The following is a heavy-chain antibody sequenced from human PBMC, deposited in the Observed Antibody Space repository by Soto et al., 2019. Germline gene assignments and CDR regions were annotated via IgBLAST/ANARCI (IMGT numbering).Heavy chain of an antibody. CDR1: GFTFSSYA. J-gene: IGHJ4*02. Sequence: GGSLRLSCAASGFTFSSYAMHWVRQAPGKGLEWVAVISYDGSNKYYADSVKGRFTISRDNSKNTLYLQMNSLRAEDTAVYYCARDDPLELYYGSGSSDYCGQGPLVTVSS. D-gene: IGHD3-10*01. V-gene: IGHV3-30-3*01. CDR2: ISYDGSNK. CDR3: ARDDPLELYYGSGSSDY.